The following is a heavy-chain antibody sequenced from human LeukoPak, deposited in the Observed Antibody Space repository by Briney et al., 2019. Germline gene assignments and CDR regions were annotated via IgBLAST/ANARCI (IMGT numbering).Heavy chain of an antibody. Sequence: ASVKVSCKASGYTFTGYFMHWVRQAPGQGLEWMGRINPNSGGTNYAQKFQGRVTMTRDTSITTAYMELSRLGSDDTAVYYCARDERYDSSGYPFDYWGQGTLVTVS. V-gene: IGHV1-2*06. CDR1: GYTFTGYF. D-gene: IGHD3-22*01. J-gene: IGHJ4*02. CDR2: INPNSGGT. CDR3: ARDERYDSSGYPFDY.